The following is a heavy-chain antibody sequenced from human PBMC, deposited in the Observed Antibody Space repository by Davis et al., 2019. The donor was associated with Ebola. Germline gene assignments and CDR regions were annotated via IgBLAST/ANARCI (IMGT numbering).Heavy chain of an antibody. CDR3: ASEGRGGYNYYAFDI. CDR2: VNPISGTS. J-gene: IGHJ3*02. CDR1: GGTFSSYS. V-gene: IGHV1-69*06. D-gene: IGHD5-24*01. Sequence: AASVQVSCKASGGTFSSYSISWLRQAPGQGPEWLGGVNPISGTSNYAQKFQGRVMITADKPTDTAYMELSSLRSEDTAVYYCASEGRGGYNYYAFDIWGQGTMVTVSS.